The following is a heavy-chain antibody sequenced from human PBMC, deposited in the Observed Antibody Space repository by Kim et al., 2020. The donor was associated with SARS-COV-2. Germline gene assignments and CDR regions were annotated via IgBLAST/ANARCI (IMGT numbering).Heavy chain of an antibody. J-gene: IGHJ4*02. CDR3: ARGIVATPRLDY. V-gene: IGHV3-33*01. D-gene: IGHD5-12*01. Sequence: YYADSVKGRFTISRDNSKNTLYLQMNSLRAEDTAVYYCARGIVATPRLDYWGQGTLVTVSS.